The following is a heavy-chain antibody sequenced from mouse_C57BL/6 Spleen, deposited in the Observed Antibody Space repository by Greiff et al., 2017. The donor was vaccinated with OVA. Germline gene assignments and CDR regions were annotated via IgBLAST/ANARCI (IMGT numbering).Heavy chain of an antibody. Sequence: VQLKQSVAELVRPGASVKLSCTATGFNIKNTYMNWVKQRPEQGLEWIGRIDHANGNNKYAPKFQGKATITADTSSNTDYLQLSSLTAEDTAIYYCARGSGPAWFAYWGQGTLVTVSA. CDR2: IDHANGNN. CDR3: ARGSGPAWFAY. D-gene: IGHD3-2*02. V-gene: IGHV14-3*01. J-gene: IGHJ3*01. CDR1: GFNIKNTY.